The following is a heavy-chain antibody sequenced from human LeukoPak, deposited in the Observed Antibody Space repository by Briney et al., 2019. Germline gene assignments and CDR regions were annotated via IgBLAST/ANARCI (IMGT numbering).Heavy chain of an antibody. CDR3: AREITYYYGSGSSEYNWFDP. CDR1: GYTFTGYY. J-gene: IGHJ5*02. Sequence: ASVKLSCKASGYTFTGYYMHWVRQAPGQGLEWMGWINPNSGGTNYAQKLQGRVTMTTDTSTSTAYMELRSLRSEDTAVYYCAREITYYYGSGSSEYNWFDPWGQGTLVTVSS. V-gene: IGHV1-2*02. CDR2: INPNSGGT. D-gene: IGHD3-10*01.